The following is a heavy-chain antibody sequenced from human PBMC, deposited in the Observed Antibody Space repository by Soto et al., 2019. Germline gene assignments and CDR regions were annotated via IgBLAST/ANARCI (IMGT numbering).Heavy chain of an antibody. CDR3: AREDYGQPYYYYYGMDV. Sequence: GSLRLSCAASGFTFSRNWMTWVRQAPGKGLEWVANINKDGSEKYYVDSVKGRFTISRDNAKNSLYLQMNSLRAEDTAVYYCAREDYGQPYYYYYGMDVWGQGTTVTVSS. V-gene: IGHV3-7*01. J-gene: IGHJ6*02. CDR1: GFTFSRNW. CDR2: INKDGSEK. D-gene: IGHD4-17*01.